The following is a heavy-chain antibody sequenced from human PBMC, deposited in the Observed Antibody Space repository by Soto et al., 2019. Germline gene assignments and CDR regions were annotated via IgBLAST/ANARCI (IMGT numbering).Heavy chain of an antibody. D-gene: IGHD6-13*01. Sequence: PGGSLRLSCAASGFTFSSYSMNWVRQAPGKGLEWVSYISSSSSTIYYADSVKGRFTISRDNAKNSLYLQMNSLRAEDTALYYCAREGLALLAAAGTFDYWGQGTLVTVSS. CDR1: GFTFSSYS. CDR2: ISSSSSTI. J-gene: IGHJ4*02. V-gene: IGHV3-48*01. CDR3: AREGLALLAAAGTFDY.